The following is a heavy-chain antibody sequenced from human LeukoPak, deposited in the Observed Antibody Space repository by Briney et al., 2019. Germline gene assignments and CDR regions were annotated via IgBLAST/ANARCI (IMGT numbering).Heavy chain of an antibody. D-gene: IGHD2-15*01. CDR1: GFTFSNYA. CDR3: AKGRGYCNGGSCYSDY. J-gene: IGHJ4*02. CDR2: ISGSDGST. Sequence: GGSLRLSFTASGFTFSNYAMSWVRQAPGKGLEWVSTISGSDGSTYYADSVKGRFTISRDNSKNTLYLQMNSLRVEDTAIYYCAKGRGYCNGGSCYSDYWGQGTLVTVSS. V-gene: IGHV3-23*01.